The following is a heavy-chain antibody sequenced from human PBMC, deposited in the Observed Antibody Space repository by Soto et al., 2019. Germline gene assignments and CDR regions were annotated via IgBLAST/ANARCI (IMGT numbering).Heavy chain of an antibody. CDR3: AKNPYSDYGESLDY. Sequence: GGSLRLSCAASGFTFSSYAMSWVRQAPGKGLEWVSAISGSGGSTYYADSVKGRFTISRDNSKNTLYLQMNSLRAEDTAVYYCAKNPYSDYGESLDYWGQGTLVTVSS. J-gene: IGHJ4*02. CDR1: GFTFSSYA. CDR2: ISGSGGST. D-gene: IGHD4-17*01. V-gene: IGHV3-23*01.